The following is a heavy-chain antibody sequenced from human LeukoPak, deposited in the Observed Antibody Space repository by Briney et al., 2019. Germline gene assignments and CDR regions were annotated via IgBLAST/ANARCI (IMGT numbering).Heavy chain of an antibody. CDR3: ARGGRGSAAVVAPRSFDI. CDR2: TYTGGNS. Sequence: GGSLRLSCAASGFTVSSIHMVWVRQAPGKGLEWVSVTYTGGNSYYADSVKGRFIISRDISKNTLYLQMNSLRAEDSALYYCARGGRGSAAVVAPRSFDIWGQGTMVTVSS. CDR1: GFTVSSIH. D-gene: IGHD3-22*01. J-gene: IGHJ3*02. V-gene: IGHV3-53*01.